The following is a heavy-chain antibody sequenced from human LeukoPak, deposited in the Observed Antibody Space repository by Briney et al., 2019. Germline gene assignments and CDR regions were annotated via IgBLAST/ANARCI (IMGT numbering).Heavy chain of an antibody. CDR2: IYTSGST. CDR3: ARHSCGGDCYSHLNWYFDL. D-gene: IGHD2-21*02. V-gene: IGHV4-4*09. Sequence: PSETLSLTCTVSGGSISSYYWSWIRQPPGKGLEWIGYIYTSGSTNYNPSLKSRVTISVDTSKTQSSLKLSSVTAADTVVYYCARHSCGGDCYSHLNWYFDLWGRGTLVTVSS. CDR1: GGSISSYY. J-gene: IGHJ2*01.